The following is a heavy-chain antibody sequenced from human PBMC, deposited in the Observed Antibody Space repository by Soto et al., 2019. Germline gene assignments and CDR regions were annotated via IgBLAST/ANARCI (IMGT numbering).Heavy chain of an antibody. CDR3: TTTHYDFWSGYHHPYGMDV. V-gene: IGHV3-15*01. CDR1: GFTFSNAW. CDR2: IKSKTDGGTT. Sequence: GVLRLSCAASGFTFSNAWMSWVRQAPGKGLEWVGRIKSKTDGGTTDYAAPVKGRFTISRDDSKNTLYLQMNSLKTEDTAVYYCTTTHYDFWSGYHHPYGMDVWGQGTTVTVSS. J-gene: IGHJ6*02. D-gene: IGHD3-3*01.